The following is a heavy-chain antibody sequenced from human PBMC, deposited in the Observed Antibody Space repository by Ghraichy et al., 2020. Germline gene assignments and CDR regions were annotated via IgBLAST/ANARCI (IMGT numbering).Heavy chain of an antibody. CDR2: ITHSGDNT. J-gene: IGHJ4*02. Sequence: GGSLRLSCEGSGFTFSSYGINWVRRSPGRALEWVSSITHSGDNTYYADSLKGRFTISRDNAKNSVYLLMNSLTADDTALYYCGRDPGDYELDCWGQGTLVTVSS. D-gene: IGHD4-17*01. V-gene: IGHV3-21*01. CDR1: GFTFSSYG. CDR3: GRDPGDYELDC.